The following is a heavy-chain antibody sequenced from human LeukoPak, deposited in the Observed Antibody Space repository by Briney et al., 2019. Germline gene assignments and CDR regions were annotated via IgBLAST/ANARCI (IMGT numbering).Heavy chain of an antibody. J-gene: IGHJ4*02. CDR3: ARGHSTVADLDY. Sequence: GGSLRLSCAASGFTFSSYSMNWVRQAPGKGLEWVSSISSSSSYIYYADSVEGRFTISRDNAKNSLYLQMNSLRAEDTAVYYCARGHSTVADLDYWGQGTLVTVSS. CDR1: GFTFSSYS. V-gene: IGHV3-21*01. CDR2: ISSSSSYI. D-gene: IGHD6-19*01.